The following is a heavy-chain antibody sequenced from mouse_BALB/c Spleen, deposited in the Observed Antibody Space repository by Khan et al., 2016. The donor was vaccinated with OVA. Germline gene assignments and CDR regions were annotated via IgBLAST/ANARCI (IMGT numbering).Heavy chain of an antibody. CDR1: GFTFSRFG. CDR3: ERDSIFDY. D-gene: IGHD2-3*01. CDR2: ISSGSSTI. J-gene: IGHJ2*01. V-gene: IGHV5-17*02. Sequence: EVELVESGGGLVQPGGSRKLSCAASGFTFSRFGMHWVRQAPGKGLEWVAYISSGSSTIYYADTVKGRFTISRDNPKNTLFLQMTSLRYEDTAMYYCERDSIFDYWGQGTTLTVSS.